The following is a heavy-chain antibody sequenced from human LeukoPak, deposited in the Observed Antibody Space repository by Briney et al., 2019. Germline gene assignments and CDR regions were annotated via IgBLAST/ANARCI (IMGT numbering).Heavy chain of an antibody. Sequence: GGSLRLSCAASGFTFSSYSMNWVRQAPGKGLEWVSSISSSSSYIYYADSVKGRFTISRDNSNNTLYLQMNSLRAGDTAVYYCAKSYLWDTVTKGGMDVWGQGATVTVSS. CDR3: AKSYLWDTVTKGGMDV. V-gene: IGHV3-21*04. J-gene: IGHJ6*02. D-gene: IGHD4-11*01. CDR2: ISSSSSYI. CDR1: GFTFSSYS.